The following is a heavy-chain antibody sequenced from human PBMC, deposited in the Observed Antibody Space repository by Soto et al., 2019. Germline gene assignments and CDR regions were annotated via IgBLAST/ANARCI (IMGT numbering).Heavy chain of an antibody. D-gene: IGHD1-7*01. CDR3: ARDRGGTTDYYYGMDV. CDR2: IYYSGST. Sequence: KPSETLSLTCTVSGGSISSYYWSWIRQPPGKGLEWIGYIYYSGSTNYNPSLKSRVTISVDTSKNQFSLKLSSVTAADTAVYYCARDRGGTTDYYYGMDVWGQGTTVTVSS. CDR1: GGSISSYY. J-gene: IGHJ6*02. V-gene: IGHV4-59*01.